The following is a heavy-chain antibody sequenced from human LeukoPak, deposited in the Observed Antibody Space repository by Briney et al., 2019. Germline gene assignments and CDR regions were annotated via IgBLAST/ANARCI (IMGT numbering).Heavy chain of an antibody. CDR2: IYYSGST. CDR3: ARMRYCSGGSCYSRPLNLDY. CDR1: GGSISSYY. J-gene: IGHJ4*02. D-gene: IGHD2-15*01. Sequence: TSETLSLTRTVSGGSISSYYWSWIRQPPGKGLEWIGYIYYSGSTNYNPSLKSRVTISVDTSKNQFSLKLSSVTAADTAVYYCARMRYCSGGSCYSRPLNLDYWGQGTLVTVSS. V-gene: IGHV4-59*01.